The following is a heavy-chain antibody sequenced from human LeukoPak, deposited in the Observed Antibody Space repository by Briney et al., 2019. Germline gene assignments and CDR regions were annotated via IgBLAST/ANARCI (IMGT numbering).Heavy chain of an antibody. D-gene: IGHD3-22*01. J-gene: IGHJ4*02. CDR3: AIAPDYYYDSSGPHFDY. CDR1: GYTFISHG. Sequence: ASGKVCCKAAGYTFISHGISWVRQAPGQGLEWMGWISAYKGNTDYAQKLQGRVTMTTHTSTSTAYMELRSLRSDDTAVYYCAIAPDYYYDSSGPHFDYWGQGTLLTVPS. CDR2: ISAYKGNT. V-gene: IGHV1-18*01.